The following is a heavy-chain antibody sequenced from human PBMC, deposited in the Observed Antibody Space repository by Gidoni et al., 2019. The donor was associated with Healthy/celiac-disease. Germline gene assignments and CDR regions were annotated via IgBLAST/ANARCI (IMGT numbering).Heavy chain of an antibody. Sequence: QVQLVQSGAEVKKPGSSVKVSCKASGGTFSSYTISWVRQAPGQGLEWMGRIIPILGIANYAQKFQGRVTITADKSTSTAYMELSSLRSEDTAVYYCASPLDYGDKRYYGMDVWGQGTTVTVSS. V-gene: IGHV1-69*02. CDR2: IIPILGIA. D-gene: IGHD4-17*01. CDR3: ASPLDYGDKRYYGMDV. CDR1: GGTFSSYT. J-gene: IGHJ6*02.